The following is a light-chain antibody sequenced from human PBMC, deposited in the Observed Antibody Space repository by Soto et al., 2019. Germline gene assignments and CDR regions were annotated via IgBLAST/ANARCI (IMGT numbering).Light chain of an antibody. CDR1: QTIYEK. CDR3: QQYHRWPLT. Sequence: EIVLTQSPATLSVSPGESVTLSCRASQTIYEKLAWYQQKPGQTPRLVIYDTSIRATGTPGSFSGSGSGTEFTLTIGSLQSEDFAVYYCQQYHRWPLTFGGGTKVEIK. J-gene: IGKJ4*01. CDR2: DTS. V-gene: IGKV3-15*01.